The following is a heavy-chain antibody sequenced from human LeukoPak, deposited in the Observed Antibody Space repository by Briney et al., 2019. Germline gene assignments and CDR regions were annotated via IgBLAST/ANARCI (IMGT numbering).Heavy chain of an antibody. CDR2: IIPIFGTA. J-gene: IGHJ6*02. CDR3: ARDGPRGGDTATSPYYYYGMDV. D-gene: IGHD5-18*01. Sequence: ASVKVSCKASGGTFSSYAISWVRQAPGQGLEWMGGIIPIFGTANYAQKFQGRVTITADESTSTAYMELSSLRSEDTAVYYCARDGPRGGDTATSPYYYYGMDVWGQGTTVTVSS. CDR1: GGTFSSYA. V-gene: IGHV1-69*13.